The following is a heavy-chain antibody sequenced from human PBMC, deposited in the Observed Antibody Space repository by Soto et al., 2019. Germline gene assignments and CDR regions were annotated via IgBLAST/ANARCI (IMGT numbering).Heavy chain of an antibody. D-gene: IGHD3-10*01. CDR2: ISYDGSNK. CDR3: VGGQYYFDY. Sequence: QVQLVESGGGVVQPGRSLRLSCAASAFPFTTYGMHWVREGPGKGLEWVAVISYDGSNKYYADSVKGRFTISRDNSKNTLYLQMNSLRPEDTALYYCVGGQYYFDYRGQGTLVTVSS. V-gene: IGHV3-30*03. J-gene: IGHJ4*02. CDR1: AFPFTTYG.